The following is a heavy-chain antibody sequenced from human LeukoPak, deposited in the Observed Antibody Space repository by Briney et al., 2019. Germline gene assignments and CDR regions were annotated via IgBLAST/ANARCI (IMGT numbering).Heavy chain of an antibody. J-gene: IGHJ4*02. CDR3: AKGGHDFNPFYW. V-gene: IGHV3-23*01. CDR1: GFTFSTYA. D-gene: IGHD2-21*02. Sequence: GGSLRLSCADSGFTFSTYAMGWVRQSPGKGLECVSSIKGGGGDPFYADSVKGRFTISRDNSKTTLFLQLNSLRAEDSAVYYCAKGGHDFNPFYWWGQGTLVTVSS. CDR2: IKGGGGDP.